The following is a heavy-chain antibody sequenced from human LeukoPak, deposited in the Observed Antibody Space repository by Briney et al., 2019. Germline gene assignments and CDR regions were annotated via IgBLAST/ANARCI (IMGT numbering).Heavy chain of an antibody. J-gene: IGHJ4*02. CDR2: MYYSGNT. CDR1: GGSISSSNYY. V-gene: IGHV4-39*01. Sequence: PSETLPLTCTVSGGSISSSNYYWGWLRQPPGKGLEWIGSMYYSGNTDYNPSLKSRVTISVDTSKNQFSLKVNSVTAADTAVYYCARTLGWASSRYPFDGWGQGTLVTVSS. CDR3: ARTLGWASSRYPFDG. D-gene: IGHD3-16*02.